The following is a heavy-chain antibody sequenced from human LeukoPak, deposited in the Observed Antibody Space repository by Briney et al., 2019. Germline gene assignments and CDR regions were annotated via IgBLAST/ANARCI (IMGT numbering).Heavy chain of an antibody. D-gene: IGHD2-2*01. CDR1: GGSISSSSYY. J-gene: IGHJ4*02. Sequence: AETLSLTCTVSGGSISSSSYYWGWIRQPPGKGLEWIGSIYYSGSTYYNPSLKSRVTISVDTSKNQFSLKLSSVTAADTAVYYCARVVPAATHFDYWGQGTLVTVSS. CDR2: IYYSGST. CDR3: ARVVPAATHFDY. V-gene: IGHV4-39*01.